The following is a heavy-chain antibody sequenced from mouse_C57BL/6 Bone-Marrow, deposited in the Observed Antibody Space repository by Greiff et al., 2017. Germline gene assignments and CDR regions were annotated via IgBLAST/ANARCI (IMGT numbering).Heavy chain of an antibody. J-gene: IGHJ3*01. V-gene: IGHV1-72*01. Sequence: VQLQQPGAELVKPGASVKLSCKASGYTFTSYWMHWVKQRPGRGLEWIGRIDPNSGGTKYNEKFKGKATLAVDKPSSTASMQLSSLTSEDSAVYEWAREREPLWFAYWGQGTPVTVSA. CDR1: GYTFTSYW. CDR2: IDPNSGGT. CDR3: AREREPLWFAY.